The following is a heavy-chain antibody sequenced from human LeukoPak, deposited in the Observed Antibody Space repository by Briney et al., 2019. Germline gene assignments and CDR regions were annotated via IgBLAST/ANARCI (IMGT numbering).Heavy chain of an antibody. Sequence: GGSLRLSCAASGFTFSSYAMSWVRQAPGKGLEWVAVISYDGSNKYYADSVKGRFTISRDNSKNTLYLQMNSLRAEDTAVYYCAKDLSTTRSMVRTYYYYYMVVWGKGTTVTVSS. D-gene: IGHD3-10*01. V-gene: IGHV3-30*18. CDR2: ISYDGSNK. J-gene: IGHJ6*03. CDR3: AKDLSTTRSMVRTYYYYYMVV. CDR1: GFTFSSYA.